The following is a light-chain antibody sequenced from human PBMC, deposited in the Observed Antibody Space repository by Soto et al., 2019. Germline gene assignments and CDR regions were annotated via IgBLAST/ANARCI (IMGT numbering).Light chain of an antibody. Sequence: QSALTQPPSASGSPGQSVTISCTGTNSDVGGYNYVSWYQQHPGKAPKLMIYELSKRPSGVPDRFSGSKSGNTASLTVSGLQAEDEADYYRSSYAGSNNFVVFGGGTKVTVL. CDR3: SSYAGSNNFVV. CDR1: NSDVGGYNY. J-gene: IGLJ2*01. V-gene: IGLV2-8*01. CDR2: ELS.